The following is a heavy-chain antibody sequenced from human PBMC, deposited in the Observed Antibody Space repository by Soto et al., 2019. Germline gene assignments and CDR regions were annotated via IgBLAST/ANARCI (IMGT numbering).Heavy chain of an antibody. Sequence: GGSLRLSCEASGFTFSSYPMHWVRQAPGKGLEWVTVISYDGGNQYYADSAKGRFTISRDNSKDTLYLQMHSLRSDDTAVYFCARGPITQTSFIDHWGQGTLVTVSS. D-gene: IGHD1-20*01. V-gene: IGHV3-30-3*01. CDR2: ISYDGGNQ. CDR1: GFTFSSYP. CDR3: ARGPITQTSFIDH. J-gene: IGHJ4*02.